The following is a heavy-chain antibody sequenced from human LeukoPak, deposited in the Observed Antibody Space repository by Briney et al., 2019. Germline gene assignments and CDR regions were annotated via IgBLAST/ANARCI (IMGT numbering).Heavy chain of an antibody. J-gene: IGHJ6*02. CDR2: INPNSGGT. Sequence: ASVKVSCKASGYTFTGYYMHWVRQAPGQGLEWMGRINPNSGGTNYAQKFQGRVTMTRDTSISTAYMQLSRLRSDDTAVYYCAREKVRQSGMDVWGQGTTVTVSS. CDR3: AREKVRQSGMDV. D-gene: IGHD2-2*01. CDR1: GYTFTGYY. V-gene: IGHV1-2*06.